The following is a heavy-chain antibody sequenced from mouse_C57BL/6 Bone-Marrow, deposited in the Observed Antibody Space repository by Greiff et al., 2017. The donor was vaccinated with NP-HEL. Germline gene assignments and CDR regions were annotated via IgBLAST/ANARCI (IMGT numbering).Heavy chain of an antibody. D-gene: IGHD3-1*01. Sequence: VKLVESGAELVKPGASVKLSCKASGYTFTEYTIHWVKQRSGQGLEWIGWFYPGSGSIKYNEKFKDKATLTADKSSSTVYMELSRLTSEDSAVYFCARHEDTLGDGYAMDYWGQGTSVTVSS. CDR2: FYPGSGSI. CDR1: GYTFTEYT. CDR3: ARHEDTLGDGYAMDY. V-gene: IGHV1-62-2*01. J-gene: IGHJ4*01.